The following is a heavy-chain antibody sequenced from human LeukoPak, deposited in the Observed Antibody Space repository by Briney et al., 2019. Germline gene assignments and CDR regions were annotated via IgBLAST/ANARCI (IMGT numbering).Heavy chain of an antibody. CDR1: GYTFTSYD. J-gene: IGHJ4*02. CDR3: ATVPPSSGWYYFDY. V-gene: IGHV1-8*01. D-gene: IGHD6-19*01. Sequence: ASVKVSCKASGYTFTSYDINWVRQATGQGLEWMGWMNPNSGNTGYAQKFQGRVTMTRNTSISTAYMELSSLRSEDTAVYYCATVPPSSGWYYFDYWGQGTLVTVSS. CDR2: MNPNSGNT.